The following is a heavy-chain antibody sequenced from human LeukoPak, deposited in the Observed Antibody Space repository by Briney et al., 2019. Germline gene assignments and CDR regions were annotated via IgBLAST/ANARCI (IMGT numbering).Heavy chain of an antibody. CDR1: GYTFTSYD. J-gene: IGHJ5*02. CDR3: AKGSSSWPRNWFDP. CDR2: MNPNSGNT. V-gene: IGHV1-8*01. D-gene: IGHD6-13*01. Sequence: ASVKVSCKASGYTFTSYDINWVRQATGQGLEWMGWMNPNSGNTGYAQKFQGRVTMTRNTSISTAYMELSSLRSEDTALYYCAKGSSSWPRNWFDPWGQGTLVTVSS.